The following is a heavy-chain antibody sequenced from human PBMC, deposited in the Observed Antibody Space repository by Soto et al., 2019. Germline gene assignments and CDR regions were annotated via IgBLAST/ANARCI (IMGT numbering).Heavy chain of an antibody. CDR3: ATAITPGWFDH. V-gene: IGHV1-24*01. CDR2: FDPEDGET. CDR1: VYTLTELS. Sequence: XSVKVSCKVSVYTLTELSMHWVRQAPGKGLEWMGGFDPEDGETIYAQKFRGRVTMTEDTSTDTAYMELSSLRSEDTAVYYCATAITPGWFDHWGQGTLVTVSS. J-gene: IGHJ5*02. D-gene: IGHD5-12*01.